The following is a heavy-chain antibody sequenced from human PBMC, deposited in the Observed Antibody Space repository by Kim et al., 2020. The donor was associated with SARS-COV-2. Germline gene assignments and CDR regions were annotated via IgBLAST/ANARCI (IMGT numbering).Heavy chain of an antibody. D-gene: IGHD3-16*01. J-gene: IGHJ5*02. V-gene: IGHV5-10-1*01. CDR2: IDPSDSYT. Sequence: GESLKISCKGSGYSFTSYWISWVRQMPGKGLEWMGRIDPSDSYTNYSPSFQGHVTISADKSISTAYLQWSSLKASDTAMYYCAVSVERLTFGGVPWGSWGQGTLVTVSS. CDR1: GYSFTSYW. CDR3: AVSVERLTFGGVPWGS.